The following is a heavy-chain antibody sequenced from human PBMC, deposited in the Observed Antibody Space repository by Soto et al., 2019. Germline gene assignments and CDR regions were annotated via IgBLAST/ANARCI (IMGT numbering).Heavy chain of an antibody. CDR2: IWYDGSNK. Sequence: GGSLRLSCAASGFTFSNAGINWVRQAPGKGLEWVAVIWYDGSNKYYADSVKGRFTISRDNSKNTLYLQMNSLRAEDTAVYYCAKDLPISHDFWSGYYYYYYYGMDVWGQGTTVTVSS. CDR3: AKDLPISHDFWSGYYYYYYYGMDV. CDR1: GFTFSNAG. V-gene: IGHV3-30*02. D-gene: IGHD3-3*01. J-gene: IGHJ6*02.